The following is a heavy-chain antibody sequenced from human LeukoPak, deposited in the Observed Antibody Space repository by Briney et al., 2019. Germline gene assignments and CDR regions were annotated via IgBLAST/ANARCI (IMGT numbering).Heavy chain of an antibody. CDR1: GYSISSGYY. V-gene: IGHV4-38-2*02. J-gene: IGHJ5*02. CDR3: ARERGTMIVVATDLLPGPIDP. CDR2: IYYSGST. D-gene: IGHD3-22*01. Sequence: SETLSLTCTVSGYSISSGYYWGWIRQPPGKGLEWIGSIYYSGSTYYNPSLKSRVTISVDTSKNQFSLKLSSVTAADTAVYYCARERGTMIVVATDLLPGPIDPWGQGTLVTVSS.